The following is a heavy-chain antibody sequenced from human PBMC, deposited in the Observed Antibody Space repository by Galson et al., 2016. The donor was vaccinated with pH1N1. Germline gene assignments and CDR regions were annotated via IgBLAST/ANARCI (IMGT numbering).Heavy chain of an antibody. CDR1: GFPFSHYY. J-gene: IGHJ3*01. Sequence: SLRLSCAASGFPFSHYYMGWIRQAPGKGLEWISYISGSATTIYYADSVRGRFTISRDNAQNSLYLYMNRLRAEDTAVYYCARDHFGWAFDVWGQGTMVTVSP. CDR2: ISGSATTI. V-gene: IGHV3-11*01. D-gene: IGHD3-10*01. CDR3: ARDHFGWAFDV.